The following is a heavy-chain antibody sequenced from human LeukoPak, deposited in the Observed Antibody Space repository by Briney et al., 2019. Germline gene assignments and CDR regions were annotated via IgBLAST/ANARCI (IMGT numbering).Heavy chain of an antibody. D-gene: IGHD3-22*01. CDR1: GYTFTSYG. CDR2: ISAYNGNT. CDR3: ARDPKLNYYDSSGPVDY. Sequence: ASAKVSCKASGYTFTSYGISWVRQAPEQGLEWMGWISAYNGNTNYAQKLQGRVTMTTDTSTSTAYMELRSLRSDDTAVYYCARDPKLNYYDSSGPVDYWGQGTLVTVSS. V-gene: IGHV1-18*01. J-gene: IGHJ4*02.